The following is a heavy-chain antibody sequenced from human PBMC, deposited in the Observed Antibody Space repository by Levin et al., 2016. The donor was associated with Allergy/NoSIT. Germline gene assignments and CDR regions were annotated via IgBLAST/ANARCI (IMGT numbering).Heavy chain of an antibody. V-gene: IGHV1-18*01. CDR2: ISSHNGNK. CDR1: GYTLTNYG. Sequence: ASVKVSCKASGYTLTNYGISWVRQAPGQGLEWMGWISSHNGNKNDAQRPQGRVTMTTDTSTNTVYMELRSLRSDDTAVYYCARAECSSTSCYGGYGLDVVGPRDHGHRLL. J-gene: IGHJ6*02. D-gene: IGHD2-2*01. CDR3: ARAECSSTSCYGGYGLDV.